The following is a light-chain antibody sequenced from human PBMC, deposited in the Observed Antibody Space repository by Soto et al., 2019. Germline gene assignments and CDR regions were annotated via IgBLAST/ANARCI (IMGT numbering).Light chain of an antibody. CDR2: DAS. Sequence: DIQMTQSPSTLSASVGDRVTITCRARQRISTWLAWYQQKPGKAPKLLIYDASNLESGVPSRFSGSGSGTEFTLTISSLQPDDIATYYCQQYNIYPWTFGQGTKVDIK. J-gene: IGKJ1*01. V-gene: IGKV1-5*01. CDR1: QRISTW. CDR3: QQYNIYPWT.